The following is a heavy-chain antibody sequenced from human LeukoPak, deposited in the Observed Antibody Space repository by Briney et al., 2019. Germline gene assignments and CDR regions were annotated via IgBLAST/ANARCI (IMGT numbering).Heavy chain of an antibody. J-gene: IGHJ4*02. CDR3: ARDATYYDYVWGSYRPGIFDY. V-gene: IGHV3-21*01. CDR1: GFTFSSYS. Sequence: GGSLRLSCGASGFTFSSYSMNWPRQAPGKGLEWVSSISSSSNYIYYADSVKGRFTISRDNAKYSLYLQMNSLRAEDTAVYYCARDATYYDYVWGSYRPGIFDYWGQGTLVTVSS. D-gene: IGHD3-16*02. CDR2: ISSSSNYI.